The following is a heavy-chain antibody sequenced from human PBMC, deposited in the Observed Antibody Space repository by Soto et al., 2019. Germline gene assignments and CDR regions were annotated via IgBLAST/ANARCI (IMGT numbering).Heavy chain of an antibody. CDR3: ARGPTDYYDNSANYFLDY. CDR1: GYTFITYG. Sequence: QVQLVQSGAEVNKPGASVKVSCKASGYTFITYGVSWVRQAPGQGLDWLGWISTYNGNTRYAERLQGRVTMTTDTTTNTAYMELRNLRSDDTAEYYCARGPTDYYDNSANYFLDYWGQGTLVTVSS. V-gene: IGHV1-18*01. CDR2: ISTYNGNT. J-gene: IGHJ4*02. D-gene: IGHD3-22*01.